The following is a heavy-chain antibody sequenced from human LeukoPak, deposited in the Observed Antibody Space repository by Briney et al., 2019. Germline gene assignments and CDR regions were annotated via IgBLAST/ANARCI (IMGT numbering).Heavy chain of an antibody. CDR2: IYYSGST. Sequence: SETLSLTCTVSGGSISSYYWSWIRRPSGKGLEWIGYIYYSGSTNYNPSLKSRVTISVDTSKNQFSLKLSSVTAADTAVYYCAREHCSGGSCHGDFDYWGQGTLVTVSS. V-gene: IGHV4-59*01. CDR3: AREHCSGGSCHGDFDY. D-gene: IGHD2-15*01. CDR1: GGSISSYY. J-gene: IGHJ4*02.